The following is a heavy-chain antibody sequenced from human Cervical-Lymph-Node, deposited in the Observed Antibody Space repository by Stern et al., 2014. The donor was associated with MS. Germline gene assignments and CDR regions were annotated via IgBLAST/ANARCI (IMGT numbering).Heavy chain of an antibody. V-gene: IGHV4-59*01. Sequence: VQLQESGPGLVKPSETLSLTCTVSCGSISSYYWSWIRQPPGKGLEWIGYIYYSGSTNYNPSLKSRVTISVDTSKNQFSLKLSSVTAADTAVYYCARGATQAFDPWGQGTLVTVSS. CDR2: IYYSGST. CDR1: CGSISSYY. CDR3: ARGATQAFDP. J-gene: IGHJ5*02.